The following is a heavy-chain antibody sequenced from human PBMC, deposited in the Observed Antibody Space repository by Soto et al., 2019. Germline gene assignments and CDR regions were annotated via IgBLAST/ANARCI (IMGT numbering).Heavy chain of an antibody. D-gene: IGHD2-21*02. Sequence: EVQVLESGGGLVQPGGSLRLSCAGSGFTFINYAMNWVRQAPGKGLEWVSSISGGGDGAFFPDSVRGRFSISRDNSTNTVALHMSSLGDDDTAVYYCARKFLVSAPRPTYWYIDIWGRGPRVTVSS. CDR2: ISGGGDGA. CDR1: GFTFINYA. CDR3: ARKFLVSAPRPTYWYIDI. V-gene: IGHV3-23*01. J-gene: IGHJ2*01.